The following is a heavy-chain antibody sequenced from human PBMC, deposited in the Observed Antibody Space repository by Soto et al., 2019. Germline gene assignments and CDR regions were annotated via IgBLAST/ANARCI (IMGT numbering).Heavy chain of an antibody. J-gene: IGHJ6*02. CDR3: ASLVAAPSSFSSYYYGMDV. V-gene: IGHV3-21*01. D-gene: IGHD6-6*01. Sequence: VGSLRLSCAASGFTFRSYTMDWVRQAPGKGLEWVSSISSSSSDIYYADSVKGRFTVSRDNAKNSLYLQMNSLRAEDTAVYYCASLVAAPSSFSSYYYGMDVWGQGTTVTSP. CDR2: ISSSSSDI. CDR1: GFTFRSYT.